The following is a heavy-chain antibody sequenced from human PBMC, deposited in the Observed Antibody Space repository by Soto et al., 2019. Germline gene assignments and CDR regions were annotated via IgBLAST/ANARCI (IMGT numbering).Heavy chain of an antibody. J-gene: IGHJ4*02. V-gene: IGHV4-59*12. CDR1: GGSMNNFY. CDR2: VSYSDSS. D-gene: IGHD2-21*01. CDR3: SRSSGYDHYPPVISPFDD. Sequence: SETLSLTCTVSGGSMNNFYWSWIRQPPGKGLEWIGYVSYSDSSNYNPSLKSRVTISVYRSKNQFSPKLSPVTAADTAVYYCSRSSGYDHYPPVISPFDDWGQGTLVTVSS.